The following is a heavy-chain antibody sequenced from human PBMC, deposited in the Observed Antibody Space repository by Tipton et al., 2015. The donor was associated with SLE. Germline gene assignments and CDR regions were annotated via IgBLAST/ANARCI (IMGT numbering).Heavy chain of an antibody. CDR3: ARDREYGGTFDY. D-gene: IGHD4-23*01. Sequence: TLSLTCTVSGGSISSSSYYWGWIRQPPGKGLEWIGSIYYSGSTYYNPSLKSRVTISVDTSKNQFSLKLSSVTAADTAVYYCARDREYGGTFDYWGQGTLVTVSS. J-gene: IGHJ4*02. V-gene: IGHV4-39*07. CDR2: IYYSGST. CDR1: GGSISSSSYY.